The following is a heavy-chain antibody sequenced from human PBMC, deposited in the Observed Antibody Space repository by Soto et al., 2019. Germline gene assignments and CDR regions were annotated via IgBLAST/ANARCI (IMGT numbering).Heavy chain of an antibody. J-gene: IGHJ4*02. CDR3: ARADIVVVVAAAGFFDY. V-gene: IGHV3-33*01. Sequence: QVKLVESGGGVVQPGRSLRLSCAASGFTFSRYGMHWVRQAPGKGVAWVAVIWYDGSNKYYADSVKGRFTISRDNSKNTLYLPMNSLRAEDTAVDYCARADIVVVVAAAGFFDYWGQGTLVTVSS. D-gene: IGHD2-15*01. CDR1: GFTFSRYG. CDR2: IWYDGSNK.